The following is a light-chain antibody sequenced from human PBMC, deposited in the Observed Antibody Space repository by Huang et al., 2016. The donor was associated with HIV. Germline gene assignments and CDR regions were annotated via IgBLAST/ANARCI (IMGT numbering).Light chain of an antibody. CDR3: QQTYSSLPT. CDR1: QSISSY. Sequence: DIQMTQSPSSLSASVGDTVTITCRASQSISSYLNWYQQRPGKAPNLLIDGASTLRSGVPSRCSGSGSGTDFTLTISSLHPEDLATYYCQQTYSSLPTFGQGTRLE. V-gene: IGKV1-39*01. J-gene: IGKJ5*01. CDR2: GAS.